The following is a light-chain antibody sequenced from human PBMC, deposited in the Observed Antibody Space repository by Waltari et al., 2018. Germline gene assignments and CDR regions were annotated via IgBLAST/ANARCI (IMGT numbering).Light chain of an antibody. CDR1: SSDVGGYNY. V-gene: IGLV2-14*03. CDR3: SSYIGSSTLEL. CDR2: DGS. Sequence: QSALTQPASVSGYPGQSITISCTGTSSDVGGYNYVPWYQQHPGKAPKLIIFDGSDRPSGVSNRFSGSKSGNTASLTISGLQAEDEADYYCSSYIGSSTLELFGGGTSLTVL. J-gene: IGLJ2*01.